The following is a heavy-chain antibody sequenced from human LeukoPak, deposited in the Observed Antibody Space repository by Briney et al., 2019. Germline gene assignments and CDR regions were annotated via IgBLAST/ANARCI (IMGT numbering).Heavy chain of an antibody. Sequence: PGRSLRPSCAASGFTFSSYAMSSVSQAPRNGLELVSASSGSGGTTYYADSVKGPFTIFKDNSKNTLYLQMNSLRAEDTAVYYCAKDFDFWGGYDYWGQGTLVTVSS. V-gene: IGHV3-23*01. D-gene: IGHD3-3*01. CDR1: GFTFSSYA. CDR2: SSGSGGTT. J-gene: IGHJ4*02. CDR3: AKDFDFWGGYDY.